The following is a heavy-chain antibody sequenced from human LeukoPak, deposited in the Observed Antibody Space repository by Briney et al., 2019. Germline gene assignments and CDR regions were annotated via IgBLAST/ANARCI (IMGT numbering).Heavy chain of an antibody. D-gene: IGHD6-19*01. CDR2: ISYDGSNK. V-gene: IGHV3-30*03. CDR3: ARDQSSGWYYFDY. CDR1: GFTFSSYG. J-gene: IGHJ4*02. Sequence: GGSLRLSCAASGFTFSSYGMHWVRQAPGKGLEWAAVISYDGSNKYYADSVKGRLTISRDNSKNTLYLQMNSLRAEDTAVYYCARDQSSGWYYFDYWGRGTLVTVSS.